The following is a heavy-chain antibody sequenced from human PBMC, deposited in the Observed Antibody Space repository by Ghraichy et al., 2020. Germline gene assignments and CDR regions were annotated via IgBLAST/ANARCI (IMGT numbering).Heavy chain of an antibody. CDR1: GFSFSTYS. Sequence: AGSLKLSCAASGFSFSTYSMNWVRQVPGKGLEWLSYISGSSGSIYYADSVRGRFTVSRDNAKNSLFLQMNSLRDEDTAVYYCARDRDDIWGNYRYSFNYWGQGALVTVSS. J-gene: IGHJ4*02. CDR3: ARDRDDIWGNYRYSFNY. CDR2: ISGSSGSI. D-gene: IGHD3-16*02. V-gene: IGHV3-48*02.